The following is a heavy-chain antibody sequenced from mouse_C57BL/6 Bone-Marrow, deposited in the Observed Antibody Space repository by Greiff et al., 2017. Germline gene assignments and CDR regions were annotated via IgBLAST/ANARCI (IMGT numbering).Heavy chain of an antibody. CDR2: IHPNSGST. J-gene: IGHJ2*01. Sequence: QVQLKESGAELVQPGASVTLSCKASGYTFTSYWMHWVKQRPGQGLEWIGMIHPNSGSTNYNEKFKSKATLTVDKSASTAYMQLSSMTSEDSAVYYCARPVDYWGQGTTLTVSS. CDR3: ARPVDY. CDR1: GYTFTSYW. V-gene: IGHV1-64*01.